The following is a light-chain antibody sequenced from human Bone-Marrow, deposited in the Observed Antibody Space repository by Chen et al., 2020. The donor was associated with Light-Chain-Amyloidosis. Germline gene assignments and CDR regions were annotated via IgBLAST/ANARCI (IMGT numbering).Light chain of an antibody. CDR2: VGS. J-gene: IGKJ1*01. V-gene: IGKV2-28*01. CDR1: QSLLRGNGYNY. CDR3: MQTLQTPPT. Sequence: DIVMIRSPLFLTVSPGEPASISCRSSQSLLRGNGYNYLDWYLQKPGQPPQLLIHVGSNRAYGVPDSVSGSGSGTDFTLQISRVGAEDVGVYYCMQTLQTPPTFGQGTKVEI.